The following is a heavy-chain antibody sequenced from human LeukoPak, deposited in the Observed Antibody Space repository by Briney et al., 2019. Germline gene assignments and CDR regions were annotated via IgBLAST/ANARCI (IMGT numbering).Heavy chain of an antibody. Sequence: SETLSLTCTVSGDSSSHYWTWIRQPAGKGLEWIGRIYTTGSTNYNTSPKSRVTMSVDTSKNQFSLELSSVTAADTAVYYCARDSFGVNAFSIWGQGTVVTVSS. CDR3: ARDSFGVNAFSI. V-gene: IGHV4-4*07. CDR1: GDSSSHY. J-gene: IGHJ3*02. D-gene: IGHD3-10*01. CDR2: IYTTGST.